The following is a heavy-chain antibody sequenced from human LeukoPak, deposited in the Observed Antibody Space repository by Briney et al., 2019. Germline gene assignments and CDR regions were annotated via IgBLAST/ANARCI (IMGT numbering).Heavy chain of an antibody. Sequence: GGSLRLSCAASGFTVSSNYMSWVRQAPGKWLEWVGFIRSKAYGGTTEYAASVKGRFTISRDDSKSIAYLQMNSLKTEDTAVYYCTRARLTIFGVVINFDYWGQGTLVTVSS. V-gene: IGHV3-49*04. CDR3: TRARLTIFGVVINFDY. CDR1: GFTVSSNY. D-gene: IGHD3-3*01. J-gene: IGHJ4*02. CDR2: IRSKAYGGTT.